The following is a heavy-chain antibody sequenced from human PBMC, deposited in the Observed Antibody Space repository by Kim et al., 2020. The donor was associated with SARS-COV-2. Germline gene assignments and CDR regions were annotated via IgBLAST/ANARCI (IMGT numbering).Heavy chain of an antibody. D-gene: IGHD6-19*01. CDR2: IYYIGST. V-gene: IGHV4-59*13. CDR1: GGSLSSYY. J-gene: IGHJ4*02. CDR3: ARGHPSAARLAFDY. Sequence: SETLSLTCTVSGGSLSSYYWSWIRQPPGKGLEWIGYIYYIGSTNYNPSLKSRVTISVDTPKNQSSLKLSSVTAADMAVYYCARGHPSAARLAFDYWGQGTLVTVS.